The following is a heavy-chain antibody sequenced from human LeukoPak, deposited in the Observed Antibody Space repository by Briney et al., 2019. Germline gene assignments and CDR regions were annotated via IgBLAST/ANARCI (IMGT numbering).Heavy chain of an antibody. CDR3: ARAAYGSGSYDVDY. CDR2: IYTSGST. CDR1: GGSISCGSYY. Sequence: SQTLSLTCTVSGGSISCGSYYWSWIRQPAGKGLEWIGRIYTSGSTNYNPSLKSRVTISVDTSKNQFSLKLSSVTAADTAVYYCARAAYGSGSYDVDYWGQGTLVTVSS. D-gene: IGHD3-10*01. V-gene: IGHV4-61*02. J-gene: IGHJ4*02.